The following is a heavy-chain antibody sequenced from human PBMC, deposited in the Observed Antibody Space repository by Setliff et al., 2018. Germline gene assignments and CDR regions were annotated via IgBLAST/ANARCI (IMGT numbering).Heavy chain of an antibody. CDR1: GISITSGHY. J-gene: IGHJ3*02. CDR3: ARGRMRGSCSGPSCTYDPFDI. CDR2: IYHSGSS. V-gene: IGHV4-38-2*01. Sequence: SETLSLTCDVSGISITSGHYWGWIRQPPGKGLEWIGSIYHSGSSYYNSSLRSRVTISVDTSKNQFSLILRSVTAADTAVYYCARGRMRGSCSGPSCTYDPFDIWGQGTPVTVSS. D-gene: IGHD2-2*01.